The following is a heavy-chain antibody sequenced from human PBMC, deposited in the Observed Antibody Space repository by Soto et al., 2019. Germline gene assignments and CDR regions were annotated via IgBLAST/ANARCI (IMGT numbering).Heavy chain of an antibody. D-gene: IGHD2-21*02. CDR2: IYYSGST. J-gene: IGHJ5*02. V-gene: IGHV4-39*01. Sequence: SETLSLTCTVSGGSISSSSYYWGWIRQPPGKGLEWIGSIYYSGSTYYNTSLKSRVTVSVDTSKNQFSLKLSSVTAADTAVYYCARHPSDFWFDPWGQGTLVTVSS. CDR1: GGSISSSSYY. CDR3: ARHPSDFWFDP.